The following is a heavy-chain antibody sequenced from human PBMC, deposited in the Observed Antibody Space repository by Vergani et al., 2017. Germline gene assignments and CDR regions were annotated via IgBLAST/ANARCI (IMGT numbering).Heavy chain of an antibody. Sequence: EVHLLESGGGLVQSGGSLRLSCAASGFTFSNSAVSWFPPAPGSGLAWVSSISGPGLSTYYADSVKGRFSISRDNSKNTVFLQMHSLRAEDTAIDYCVKEKKDLGSYFFDSWGQGILVTVSS. D-gene: IGHD3-10*01. V-gene: IGHV3-23*01. CDR3: VKEKKDLGSYFFDS. CDR2: ISGPGLST. CDR1: GFTFSNSA. J-gene: IGHJ4*01.